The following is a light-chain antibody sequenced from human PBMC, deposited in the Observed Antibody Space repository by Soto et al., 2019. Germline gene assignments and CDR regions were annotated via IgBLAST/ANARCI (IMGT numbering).Light chain of an antibody. J-gene: IGKJ1*01. CDR2: AAS. CDR3: QHYNSYSEA. CDR1: HSIRSY. Sequence: VQLTQSTSSLSASVGDKVTITCRASHSIRSYLNWVQQKPGKAPKLLIYAASTLQSGVPSRFSGSGSGTEFTLTISSLQPDDFATYYCQHYNSYSEAFGQGTKVDIK. V-gene: IGKV1-16*01.